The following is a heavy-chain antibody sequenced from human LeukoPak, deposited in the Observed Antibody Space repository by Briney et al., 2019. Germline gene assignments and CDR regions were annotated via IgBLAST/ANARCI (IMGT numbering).Heavy chain of an antibody. CDR2: ISYSGST. CDR3: ARPREGNYFNYAFDI. V-gene: IGHV4-39*01. J-gene: IGHJ3*02. Sequence: SSETLSLTCTVSGGSISSSSYYWGWIRQPPGKGLEWIGSISYSGSTSYNPSLKSRVTISVDTSRNQFSLKLSSVTAADTAVYYCARPREGNYFNYAFDIRGQGTVVTVSS. CDR1: GGSISSSSYY. D-gene: IGHD1-7*01.